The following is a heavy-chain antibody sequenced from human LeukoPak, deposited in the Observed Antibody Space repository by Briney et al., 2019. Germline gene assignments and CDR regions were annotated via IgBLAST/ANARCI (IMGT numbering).Heavy chain of an antibody. CDR2: IYTSGST. V-gene: IGHV4-4*07. CDR3: ARASLYSSSWYYNYYMDV. D-gene: IGHD6-13*01. J-gene: IGHJ6*03. Sequence: SETLSLTCTVSGGSISSYYWSWIRQPAGKGLEWIGRIYTSGSTNYNPSLKSRVTISVDTSKNQFSLKLSSVTAADTAVYYCARASLYSSSWYYNYYMDVWGKGTTVTVSS. CDR1: GGSISSYY.